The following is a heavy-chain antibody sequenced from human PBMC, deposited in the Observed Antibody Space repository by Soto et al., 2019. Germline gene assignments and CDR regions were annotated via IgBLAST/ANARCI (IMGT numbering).Heavy chain of an antibody. J-gene: IGHJ3*02. CDR1: GATLDTFINFG. V-gene: IGHV1-69*05. CDR3: TRGVGTKILVLMYDALEI. D-gene: IGHD5-12*01. CDR2: IIPVFGTA. Sequence: QVQLVQSGAEVKKPGSSVKVSCKASGATLDTFINFGVTWVRRAPGQGLEWMRGIIPVFGTAHYAQKFQGRITLSPDESTRTAYMELRSLTSEDTAVCYCTRGVGTKILVLMYDALEIWGQGTMVTVSS.